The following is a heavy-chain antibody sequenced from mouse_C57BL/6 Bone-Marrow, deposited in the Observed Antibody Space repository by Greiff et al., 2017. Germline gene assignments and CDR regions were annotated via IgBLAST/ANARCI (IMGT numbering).Heavy chain of an antibody. Sequence: EVQLQQSGAELVKPGASVKLSCTASGFNIKDYYMHWVKQRTEQGLEWIGRIDPEDGETKYTPKFQGKATITADKSSTTAYLQLSSLTSEDTSVYYCSRRSSSFWYFDVWDTGTAVTVTS. V-gene: IGHV14-2*01. CDR2: IDPEDGET. D-gene: IGHD1-1*01. CDR3: SRRSSSFWYFDV. CDR1: GFNIKDYY. J-gene: IGHJ1*03.